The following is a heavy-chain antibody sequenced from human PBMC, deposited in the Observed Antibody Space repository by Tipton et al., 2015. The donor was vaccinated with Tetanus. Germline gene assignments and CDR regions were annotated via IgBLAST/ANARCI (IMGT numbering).Heavy chain of an antibody. V-gene: IGHV3-21*01. CDR3: ATGVTLDY. CDR1: GFTFSSYW. J-gene: IGHJ4*02. Sequence: SLRLSCAASGFTFSSYWINWVRQAPGKRLEWVSSISSTSSYIYYADSVKGRFTISRDNAKNSLYLQMNSLRAEDTSVYYCATGVTLDYWGQGTLVTVSS. CDR2: ISSTSSYI. D-gene: IGHD3-10*01.